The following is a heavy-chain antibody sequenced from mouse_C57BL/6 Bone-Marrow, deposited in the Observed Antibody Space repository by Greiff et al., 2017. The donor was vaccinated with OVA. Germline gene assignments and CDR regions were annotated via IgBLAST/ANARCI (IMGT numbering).Heavy chain of an antibody. D-gene: IGHD1-1*01. CDR1: GYTFTDYY. CDR3: ARLGYYGSSFAY. J-gene: IGHJ3*01. CDR2: IYPGSGNT. V-gene: IGHV1-76*01. Sequence: QVQLKESGAELVRPGASVKLSCKASGYTFTDYYINWVKQRPGQGLEWIARIYPGSGNTYYNEKFKGKATLTAEKSSSTAYMQLSSLTSEDSAVYFCARLGYYGSSFAYWGQGTLVTVSA.